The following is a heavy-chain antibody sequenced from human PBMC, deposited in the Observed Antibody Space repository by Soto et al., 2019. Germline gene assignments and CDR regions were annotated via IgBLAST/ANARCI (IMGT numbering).Heavy chain of an antibody. V-gene: IGHV3-48*02. Sequence: TGGSLRLSCAASGFTFSSYSMNWVRQAPGKGLEWVSYISSSSSTIYYADSVKGRFTISRDNAKNSLYLQMNSLRDEDTAVYYCARDVRQSIYYYGMDVWGQGTTVTVSS. D-gene: IGHD4-4*01. J-gene: IGHJ6*02. CDR1: GFTFSSYS. CDR2: ISSSSSTI. CDR3: ARDVRQSIYYYGMDV.